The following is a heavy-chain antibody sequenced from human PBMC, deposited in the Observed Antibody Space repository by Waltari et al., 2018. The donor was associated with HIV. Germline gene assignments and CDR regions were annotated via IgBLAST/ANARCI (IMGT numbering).Heavy chain of an antibody. CDR1: GGSISSHY. V-gene: IGHV4-4*07. Sequence: QVQLQESGPGLVKPSETLSLICTVSGGSISSHYWSWIRQPAGKGLEWIGRIYSSGNTDYHPSLNSRVTMSLDTSKNQCSLRLIAVTAADTAVYYCARSRVDMIRNELDPWGQGTLVTVSS. D-gene: IGHD3-10*01. CDR2: IYSSGNT. CDR3: ARSRVDMIRNELDP. J-gene: IGHJ5*02.